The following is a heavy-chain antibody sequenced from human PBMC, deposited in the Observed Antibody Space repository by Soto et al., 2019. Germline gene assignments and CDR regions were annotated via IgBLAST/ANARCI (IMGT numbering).Heavy chain of an antibody. CDR3: ATGPYCSSTSCYVRWFDP. D-gene: IGHD2-2*01. J-gene: IGHJ5*02. Sequence: SETLSLTCTVSGASISSYYWSWIRQPPGKGLEWIGEINHSGSTNYNPSLKSRVTISVDTSKNQFSLKLSSVTAADTAVYYCATGPYCSSTSCYVRWFDPWGQGTLVTVSS. CDR1: GASISSYY. CDR2: INHSGST. V-gene: IGHV4-34*01.